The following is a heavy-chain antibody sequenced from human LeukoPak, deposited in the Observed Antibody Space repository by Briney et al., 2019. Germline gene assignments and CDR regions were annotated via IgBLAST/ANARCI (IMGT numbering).Heavy chain of an antibody. CDR3: AKDSYYGSGSYFQAFDI. Sequence: GGSLRLSCAASGFTFSNYWMSWVRQAPGKGLEWVAHIKPDGSEKSYVDSVKGRFTLFRDDAKNSVYLQMNSLRAEDTALYYCAKDSYYGSGSYFQAFDIWGQGTMVTVSS. CDR2: IKPDGSEK. CDR1: GFTFSNYW. J-gene: IGHJ3*02. D-gene: IGHD3-10*01. V-gene: IGHV3-7*03.